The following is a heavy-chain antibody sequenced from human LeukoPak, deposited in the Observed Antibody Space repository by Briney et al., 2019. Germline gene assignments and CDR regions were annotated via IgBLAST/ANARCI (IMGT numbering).Heavy chain of an antibody. CDR2: TYYRSKWYN. V-gene: IGHV6-1*01. CDR1: GDSVSSNSAA. D-gene: IGHD6-19*01. Sequence: SQTLSLTCAISGDSVSSNSAAWNWIRQPPSRGLEWLGRTYYRSKWYNDYAVSVKSRITINPDTSKNQFSLQLNSVTPEDTAVYYCARDTDSSGWYYYYYGMDVWGQGTTVTVSS. CDR3: ARDTDSSGWYYYYYGMDV. J-gene: IGHJ6*02.